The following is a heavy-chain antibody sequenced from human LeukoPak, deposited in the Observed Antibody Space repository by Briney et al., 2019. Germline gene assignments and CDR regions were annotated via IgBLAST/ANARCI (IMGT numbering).Heavy chain of an antibody. J-gene: IGHJ3*02. Sequence: SETLSLTCTVSGGPISSSSYYWGWIRQPPGKGLEWIGSIYYSGSTYYNPSLKSRVTISVDTSKNQFSLKLSSVTAADTAVYYCARATFFDWLPIHGAFDIWGQGTMVTVSS. CDR3: ARATFFDWLPIHGAFDI. CDR1: GGPISSSSYY. D-gene: IGHD3-9*01. CDR2: IYYSGST. V-gene: IGHV4-39*07.